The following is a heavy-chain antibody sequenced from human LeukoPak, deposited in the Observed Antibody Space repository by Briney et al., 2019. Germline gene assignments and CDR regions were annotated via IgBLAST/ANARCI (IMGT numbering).Heavy chain of an antibody. Sequence: SETLSLTCAVYGGSFSGYYWSWIRQPPGKGLEWIGEINHSGSTNYNPSLKSRVTISVDTSKNQFSLKLSSVTAADTAVYYCARRRITMIVVVSDAFDIWGQGTMVTVSS. CDR2: INHSGST. V-gene: IGHV4-34*01. J-gene: IGHJ3*02. D-gene: IGHD3-22*01. CDR3: ARRRITMIVVVSDAFDI. CDR1: GGSFSGYY.